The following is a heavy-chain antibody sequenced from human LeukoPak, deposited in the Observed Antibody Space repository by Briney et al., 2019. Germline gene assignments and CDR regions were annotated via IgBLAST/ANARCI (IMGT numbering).Heavy chain of an antibody. J-gene: IGHJ5*02. Sequence: SETLSLTCTVSGGSISSYYWSWIRQPPGKGLEWIGYIYYSGSTNYNPSLKSRVAISVDTSKNQFSLKLSSVTAADTAVYYCARQLGGNSGWFDPWGQGTLVTVSS. CDR3: ARQLGGNSGWFDP. D-gene: IGHD4-23*01. V-gene: IGHV4-59*08. CDR2: IYYSGST. CDR1: GGSISSYY.